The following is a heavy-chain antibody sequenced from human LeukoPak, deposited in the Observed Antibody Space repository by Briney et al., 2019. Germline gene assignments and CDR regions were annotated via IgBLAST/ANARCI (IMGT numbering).Heavy chain of an antibody. Sequence: GASVKVSCKDSGYPFTKSGIAWVRQAPGQGLEWMGWISTFTGDTNYAQKFQTRVTMTTDTSTTTVYMELKSLTSDDSAVYYCAKDEGRFDSWGQGTLVTVSS. J-gene: IGHJ5*01. CDR1: GYPFTKSG. CDR2: ISTFTGDT. V-gene: IGHV1-18*01. CDR3: AKDEGRFDS.